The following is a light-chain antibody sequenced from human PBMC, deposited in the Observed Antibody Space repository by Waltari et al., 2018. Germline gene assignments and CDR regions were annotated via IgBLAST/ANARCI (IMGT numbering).Light chain of an antibody. J-gene: IGKJ4*01. CDR2: AAS. Sequence: IQLTQSPSSLSASVGDRVTITCRASQDINSFLAWYQQKPEKAPKVLIYAASTLQSGVPSRFSGSGSGTEFTLTISSLQPEDFATYYCQHFKSYPLTFGGGTKVEIE. CDR3: QHFKSYPLT. CDR1: QDINSF. V-gene: IGKV1-9*01.